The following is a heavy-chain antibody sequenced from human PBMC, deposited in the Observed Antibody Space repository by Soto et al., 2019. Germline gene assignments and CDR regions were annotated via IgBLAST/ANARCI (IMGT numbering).Heavy chain of an antibody. Sequence: SVKVSCKASVYTLTQRSIHLVHHAPVQRLEWMGWINAGNGNTKSSQKFQGRVTITRDTSASTAYMELRGLRSEDTAVYYCAILGTYYFDNSDNYFDFWGQGTLVTVSS. CDR3: AILGTYYFDNSDNYFDF. D-gene: IGHD3-22*01. V-gene: IGHV1-3*01. J-gene: IGHJ4*02. CDR1: VYTLTQRS. CDR2: INAGNGNT.